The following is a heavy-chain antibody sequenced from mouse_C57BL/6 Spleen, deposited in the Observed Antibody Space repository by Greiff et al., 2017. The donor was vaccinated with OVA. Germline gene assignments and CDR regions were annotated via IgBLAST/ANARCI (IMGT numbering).Heavy chain of an antibody. Sequence: VKLVESGAELVRPGASVTLSCKASGYTFTDYEMHWVKQTPVHGLEWIGAIDPETGGTAYNQKFKGKAILTADKSSSTAYMELRSLTSEDSAVYYCTRKVYGSSYDWYFDVWGTGTTVTVSS. CDR1: GYTFTDYE. D-gene: IGHD1-1*01. V-gene: IGHV1-15*01. CDR2: IDPETGGT. J-gene: IGHJ1*03. CDR3: TRKVYGSSYDWYFDV.